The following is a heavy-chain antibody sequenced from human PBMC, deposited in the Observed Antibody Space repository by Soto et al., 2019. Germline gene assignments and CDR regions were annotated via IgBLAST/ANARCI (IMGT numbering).Heavy chain of an antibody. CDR2: IIPIFGTA. CDR1: GGTFSSYA. CDR3: ARGIVVVSAGPTYYGMDV. D-gene: IGHD2-2*01. J-gene: IGHJ6*02. V-gene: IGHV1-69*06. Sequence: QVQLVQSGAEVKKPGSSVKVSCKASGGTFSSYAISWVRQSPGQGLEWMGGIIPIFGTANYAQKFQGRVTITADKSTNTAYMELSSLRSEDTAVYYCARGIVVVSAGPTYYGMDVWGQGTTVTVSS.